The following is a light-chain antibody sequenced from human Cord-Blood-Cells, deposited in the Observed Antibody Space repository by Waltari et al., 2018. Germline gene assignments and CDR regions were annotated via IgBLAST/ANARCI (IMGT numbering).Light chain of an antibody. CDR1: RSDVGGYNY. Sequence: QSALTQPASVSGSPGQSITIPCTGTRSDVGGYNYVSWYQPHPGKAPKLMIYDVSNRPSGVSNRFSGSKSGNTASLTISGLQAEDEADYYCSSYTSSSVVFGGGTKLTVL. CDR2: DVS. J-gene: IGLJ2*01. V-gene: IGLV2-14*01. CDR3: SSYTSSSVV.